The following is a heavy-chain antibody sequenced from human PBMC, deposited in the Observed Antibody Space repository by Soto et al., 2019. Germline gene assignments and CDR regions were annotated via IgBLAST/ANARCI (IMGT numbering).Heavy chain of an antibody. CDR3: ARWNYLDY. V-gene: IGHV3-23*01. CDR2: ISGSDGKT. CDR1: GFSFSSYA. J-gene: IGHJ4*02. D-gene: IGHD2-15*01. Sequence: EVQLLESGGGLVQPGGSLRLSCAASGFSFSSYAMSWVRQAPGKGLEWVSTISGSDGKTFYADSVKGRFSISRDTSDNTLYLQMNSLRADDMAIYYCARWNYLDYWGQGARVTVSS.